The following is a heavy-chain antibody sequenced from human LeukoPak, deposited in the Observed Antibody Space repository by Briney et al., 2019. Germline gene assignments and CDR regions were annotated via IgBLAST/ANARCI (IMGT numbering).Heavy chain of an antibody. D-gene: IGHD5-12*01. CDR2: IYHSGST. V-gene: IGHV4-4*02. CDR1: GGSISSSNW. CDR3: ARDWLPLGFDP. Sequence: SETLSLTCAVSGGSISSSNWRSWVRQPPGKGLEWIGEIYHSGSTNYNPSLKSRVTISVDRSKNQFSLKLSSVTAADTAVYYCARDWLPLGFDPWGQGTLVTVSS. J-gene: IGHJ5*02.